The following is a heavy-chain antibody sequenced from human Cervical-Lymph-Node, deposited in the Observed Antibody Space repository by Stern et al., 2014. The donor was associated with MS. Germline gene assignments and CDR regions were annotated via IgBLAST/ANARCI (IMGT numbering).Heavy chain of an antibody. CDR3: GRGIKTFDP. CDR1: GFRFTDYY. CDR2: INPKNGDT. V-gene: IGHV1-2*02. Sequence: QVQLVQSGAEVKKPGASVKVSCETSGFRFTDYYIHWVRQAPGQRLEWMGCINPKNGDTHSAQKFQGRFTMTRDTSISTAYMELNSLKSDDTAMYYCGRGIKTFDPWGQGTLVTVSS. J-gene: IGHJ5*02. D-gene: IGHD5-24*01.